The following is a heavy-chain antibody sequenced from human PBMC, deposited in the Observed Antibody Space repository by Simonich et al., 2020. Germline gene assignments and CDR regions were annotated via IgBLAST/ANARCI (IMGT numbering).Heavy chain of an antibody. CDR2: INRDGSST. V-gene: IGHV3-74*03. D-gene: IGHD4-4*01. Sequence: EVQLVESGGGLVQPGGYLRLSCAASGFTFSSYWMHWVRQAPGKGRVWGPPINRDGSSTTYADSGKGRFTSSRDNAKNTLYLQMNSLRAEDTAVYYCARDYSNYDAFDIWGQGTMVTVSS. CDR1: GFTFSSYW. J-gene: IGHJ3*02. CDR3: ARDYSNYDAFDI.